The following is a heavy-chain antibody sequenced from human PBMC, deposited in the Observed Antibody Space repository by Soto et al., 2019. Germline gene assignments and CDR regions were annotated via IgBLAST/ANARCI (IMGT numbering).Heavy chain of an antibody. CDR3: AKDRGQNYDFWSGYSKYYYYGMDV. CDR2: ISGSGGST. V-gene: IGHV3-23*01. CDR1: GFTFSSYA. J-gene: IGHJ6*02. Sequence: PGGSLRLSCAASGFTFSSYAMSWVRQAPGKGLEWVSAISGSGGSTYYADSVKGRFTISRDNSKNTLYLQMNSLRAEDTAVYYCAKDRGQNYDFWSGYSKYYYYGMDVWGQGTTVTVSS. D-gene: IGHD3-3*01.